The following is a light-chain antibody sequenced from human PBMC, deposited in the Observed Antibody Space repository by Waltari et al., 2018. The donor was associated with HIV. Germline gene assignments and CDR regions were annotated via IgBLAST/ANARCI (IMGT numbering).Light chain of an antibody. CDR2: DFH. J-gene: IGLJ1*01. CDR1: TSDVGFYDY. V-gene: IGLV2-11*01. Sequence: QSALTQPPSVSGSPGHSVSISCSGTTSDVGFYDYVSWYQQYPGKAPKLIIFDFHQRPSGVPERFSGSKSGNPASLTISGLQTEDEADYFCCAYAAGHVSYVFGNGTAVAVL. CDR3: CAYAAGHVSYV.